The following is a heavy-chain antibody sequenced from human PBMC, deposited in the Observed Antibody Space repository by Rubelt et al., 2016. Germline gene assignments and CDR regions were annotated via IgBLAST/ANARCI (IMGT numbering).Heavy chain of an antibody. CDR3: ARQEIQLFGADGMDV. CDR2: VYDSGSS. D-gene: IGHD1-1*01. CDR1: GGSIESTAYS. J-gene: IGHJ6*02. V-gene: IGHV4-39*07. Sequence: QLQLQESGPGLVRPSETLSLTCTVSGGSIESTAYSWGWIRQPPGKGLEWIGGVYDSGSSFYNPSLKSRVLISVETSPNQFSLKLSSVTAADTAVYYCARQEIQLFGADGMDVWGQGTTVTVSS.